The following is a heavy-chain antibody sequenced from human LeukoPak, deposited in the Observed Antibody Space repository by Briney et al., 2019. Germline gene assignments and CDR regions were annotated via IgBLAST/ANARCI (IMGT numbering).Heavy chain of an antibody. CDR2: ISGSGGSR. V-gene: IGHV3-23*01. CDR1: GFIFTNYG. D-gene: IGHD2-21*01. CDR3: AKDAYGSPGGYFDY. J-gene: IGHJ4*02. Sequence: GGSLRLSCAASGFIFTNYGMSWVRQAPGKGLEWVSAISGSGGSRYYADPVKGRFTISRDNSKNTLYLQMNSLRAEDTAVYSCAKDAYGSPGGYFDYWGQGTLVTVSS.